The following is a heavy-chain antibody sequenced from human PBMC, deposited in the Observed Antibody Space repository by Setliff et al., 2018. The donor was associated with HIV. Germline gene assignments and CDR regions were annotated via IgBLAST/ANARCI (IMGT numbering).Heavy chain of an antibody. CDR3: ARDNRFDYNSGWPLDY. CDR2: INPNTGGT. D-gene: IGHD6-19*01. V-gene: IGHV1-2*02. J-gene: IGHJ4*02. CDR1: GYTFTEYH. Sequence: ASVKVSCKASGYTFTEYHMHWVRQAPGQGLEWMGSINPNTGGTNYAQKFQGRVTVTRDSPTRTAYMELKSLKSDDTAVYFCARDNRFDYNSGWPLDYWGQGTLVTVSS.